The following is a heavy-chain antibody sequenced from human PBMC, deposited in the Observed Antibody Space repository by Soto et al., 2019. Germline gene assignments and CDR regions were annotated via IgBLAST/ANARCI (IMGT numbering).Heavy chain of an antibody. J-gene: IGHJ5*01. CDR1: GDSIISGDYY. D-gene: IGHD3-10*01. CDR3: ARLGRYYQSLDS. CDR2: IYYSGDT. Sequence: SETLSLTCSVSGDSIISGDYYWSWILQTPGKGLEWIGYIYYSGDTNYNPSLKSRVIISVETSKSQFSLRLTSMTAADTAVYYCARLGRYYQSLDSWGPGTLVTVSS. V-gene: IGHV4-30-4*01.